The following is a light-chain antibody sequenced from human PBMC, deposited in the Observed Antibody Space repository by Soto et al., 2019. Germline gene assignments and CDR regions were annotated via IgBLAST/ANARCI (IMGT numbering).Light chain of an antibody. CDR2: DAS. V-gene: IGKV1-5*01. Sequence: DIQMTQSPSTLSASVGDRVTITCRASQTISSYLAWYQQKPGKAPKLLIYDASSLESGVPSRFSGSGSGTDFTLTISSLQPDDFATYYCQQYNSYWTFGQGTKVEIK. J-gene: IGKJ1*01. CDR3: QQYNSYWT. CDR1: QTISSY.